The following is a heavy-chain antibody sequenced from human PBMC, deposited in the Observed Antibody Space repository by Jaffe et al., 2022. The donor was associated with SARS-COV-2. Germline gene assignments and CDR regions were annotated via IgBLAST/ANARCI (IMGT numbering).Heavy chain of an antibody. D-gene: IGHD3-22*01. V-gene: IGHV1-46*01. CDR3: ARPQGGTMKVVAVGAFDI. Sequence: QVQLVQSGAEVKKPGASVKVSCKASGYTFTSYYMHWVRQAPGQGLEWMGIINPSGGSTSYAQKFQGRVTMTRDTSTSTVYMELSSLRSEDTAVYYCARPQGGTMKVVAVGAFDIWGQGTMVTVSS. J-gene: IGHJ3*02. CDR1: GYTFTSYY. CDR2: INPSGGST.